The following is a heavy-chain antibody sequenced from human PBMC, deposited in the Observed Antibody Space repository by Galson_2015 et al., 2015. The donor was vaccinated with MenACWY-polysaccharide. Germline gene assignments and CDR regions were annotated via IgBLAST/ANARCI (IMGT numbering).Heavy chain of an antibody. CDR1: GFTFSSYS. CDR3: ARGPGGGGSYGPIDY. CDR2: ISSGSSYI. D-gene: IGHD1-26*01. J-gene: IGHJ4*02. V-gene: IGHV3-21*01. Sequence: SLRLSCAASGFTFSSYSMNWVRQAPGKGLEWVSSISSGSSYIYYGDSVKGRFTISRDNAKNSLYLQMNSLRAEDTAVYYCARGPGGGGSYGPIDYWGQGTLVTVSS.